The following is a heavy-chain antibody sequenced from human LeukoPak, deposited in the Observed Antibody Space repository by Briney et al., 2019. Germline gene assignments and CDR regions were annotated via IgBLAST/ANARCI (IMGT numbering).Heavy chain of an antibody. Sequence: PGGSLRLSCAASGFTLSSYWMHWVRQAPGKGLVWVSRINSDGSSTSYADSVKGRFTISRDNSKNTLYLQMNSLRAEDTALYYCAKENPHNDYWGQGTLVTVSS. CDR1: GFTLSSYW. CDR3: AKENPHNDY. CDR2: INSDGSST. J-gene: IGHJ4*02. V-gene: IGHV3-74*01.